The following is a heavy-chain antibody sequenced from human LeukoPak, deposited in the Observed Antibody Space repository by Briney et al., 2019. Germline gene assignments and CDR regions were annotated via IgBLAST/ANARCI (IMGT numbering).Heavy chain of an antibody. CDR2: ISGSGGST. CDR3: ASQRITMIVDAGLDY. Sequence: PGGSLRLSCAASGFTFSSYAMSWVRQAPGKGLEWVSAISGSGGSTYYADSVKGRFTISRDNSKNTLYLQMNSLRAEDTAVYYCASQRITMIVDAGLDYWDQGTLVTVSS. CDR1: GFTFSSYA. V-gene: IGHV3-23*01. D-gene: IGHD3-22*01. J-gene: IGHJ4*02.